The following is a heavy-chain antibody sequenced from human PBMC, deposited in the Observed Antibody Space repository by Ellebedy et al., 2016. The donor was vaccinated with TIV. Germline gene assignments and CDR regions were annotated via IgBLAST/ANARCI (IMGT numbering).Heavy chain of an antibody. CDR3: ARYPGVAAHYFDY. J-gene: IGHJ4*02. CDR2: IYYSGST. V-gene: IGHV4-59*01. Sequence: MPSETLSLTCTVSGGSISSYYWSWIRQPPGKGLEWIGYIYYSGSTNYNPSLKSRVNISVDTSKNQFSLKLSSVTAADTAVYYCARYPGVAAHYFDYWGQGTLVTVSS. D-gene: IGHD6-19*01. CDR1: GGSISSYY.